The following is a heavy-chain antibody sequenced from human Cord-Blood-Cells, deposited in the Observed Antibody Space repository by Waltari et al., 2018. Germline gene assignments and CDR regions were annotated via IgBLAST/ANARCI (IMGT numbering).Heavy chain of an antibody. J-gene: IGHJ5*02. CDR3: ARHFSIAARPSWFDP. CDR2: IYPGDSDT. V-gene: IGHV5-51*01. CDR1: GYSLTSYW. Sequence: EVQLVQSGAEVKKPGESLKISCKGSGYSLTSYWIGWGRQMPGKGLEWMGIIYPGDSDTRYSPSFQGQVTISADKSISTAYLQWSSLKASDTAMYYCARHFSIAARPSWFDPWGQGTLVTVSS. D-gene: IGHD6-6*01.